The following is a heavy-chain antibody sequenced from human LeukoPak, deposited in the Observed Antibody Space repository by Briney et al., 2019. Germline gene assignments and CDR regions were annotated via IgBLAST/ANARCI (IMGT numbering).Heavy chain of an antibody. V-gene: IGHV5-51*01. D-gene: IGHD6-19*01. Sequence: GESLKISCKGSGYSFATYWIGWVRQMPGKGLEWMGIIYPSDSDTRYSPSFQGQVTISADKYISTAYLQWSSLKASDTAIYYCARLSYSSGWYWGYINYWGQGTLVTVSS. CDR2: IYPSDSDT. J-gene: IGHJ4*02. CDR3: ARLSYSSGWYWGYINY. CDR1: GYSFATYW.